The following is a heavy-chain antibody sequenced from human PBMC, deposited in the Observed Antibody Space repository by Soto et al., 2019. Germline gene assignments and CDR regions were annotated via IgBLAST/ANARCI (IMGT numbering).Heavy chain of an antibody. Sequence: GGSLRLSCAASGFTFTRHSMNWVRQAPGKGLEWVSSISSTTNYIYYGDSMKGRFTISRDNAKNSLYLEMNSLRAEDTAVYYRARESEDLTSNFDYWGQGTLVTVSS. CDR2: ISSTTNYI. CDR3: ARESEDLTSNFDY. V-gene: IGHV3-21*06. CDR1: GFTFTRHS. J-gene: IGHJ4*02.